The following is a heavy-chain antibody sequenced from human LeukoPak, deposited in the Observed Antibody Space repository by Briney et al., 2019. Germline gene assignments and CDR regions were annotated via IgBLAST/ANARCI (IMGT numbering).Heavy chain of an antibody. CDR2: ISSSSSTI. Sequence: PGRSLRLSCAASGFTFSSYAMNWVRQAPGKGLEWVSYISSSSSTIYYADSVKGRFTISRDNAKNSLYLQMNSLRAEDTAVYYCARDVDAGDYWGQGTLVTVSS. CDR3: ARDVDAGDY. D-gene: IGHD2-21*01. V-gene: IGHV3-48*01. CDR1: GFTFSSYA. J-gene: IGHJ4*02.